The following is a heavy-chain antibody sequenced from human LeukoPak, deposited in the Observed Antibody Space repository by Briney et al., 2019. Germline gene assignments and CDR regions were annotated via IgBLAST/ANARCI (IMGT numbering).Heavy chain of an antibody. Sequence: ASVKVSCKASGYTFTSYDINWVRQATGQGLEWMGWMNPNSGNTGYAQKLQGRVTMTRNTSISTAYMELSSLRSEDTAVYYCARGRYDFWSGYYAGVEFDYWGQGTLVTVSS. CDR3: ARGRYDFWSGYYAGVEFDY. CDR2: MNPNSGNT. J-gene: IGHJ4*02. D-gene: IGHD3-3*01. V-gene: IGHV1-8*01. CDR1: GYTFTSYD.